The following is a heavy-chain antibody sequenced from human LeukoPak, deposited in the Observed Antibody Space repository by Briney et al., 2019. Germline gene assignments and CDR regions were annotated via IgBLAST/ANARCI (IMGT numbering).Heavy chain of an antibody. CDR2: ISAYNGNT. CDR1: GYTFTSYG. D-gene: IGHD3-16*01. Sequence: ASVKVSCKASGYTFTSYGISWVRQAPGQGLEWMGWISAYNGNTNYAQKLQGRVTMTTDTSTSTAYMELRSLRSDDTAVYYCARDSIPSYVWGSHTGDYWGQGTLATVSS. V-gene: IGHV1-18*04. J-gene: IGHJ4*02. CDR3: ARDSIPSYVWGSHTGDY.